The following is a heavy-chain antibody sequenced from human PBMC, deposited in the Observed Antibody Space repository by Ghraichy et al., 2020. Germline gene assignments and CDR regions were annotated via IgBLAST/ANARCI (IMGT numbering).Heavy chain of an antibody. Sequence: SETLSLTCAVSGGSISRSYWSWIRQPPGKGLEWIGYIYYSGSTNYNPSLKSRVTISVDTSKNQFSLKLSSVTAADTAVYYCARDVGDRYGSLYYYGMDVWGQGTTVTVSS. D-gene: IGHD5-18*01. V-gene: IGHV4-59*01. CDR1: GGSISRSY. CDR2: IYYSGST. CDR3: ARDVGDRYGSLYYYGMDV. J-gene: IGHJ6*02.